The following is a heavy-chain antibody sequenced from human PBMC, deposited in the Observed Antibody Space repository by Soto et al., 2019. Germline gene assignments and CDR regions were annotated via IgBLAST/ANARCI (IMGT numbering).Heavy chain of an antibody. V-gene: IGHV4-39*01. CDR3: ATLSIAPRYFDS. CDR1: GGSISSRSYY. Sequence: SETLSLTCTVSGGSISSRSYYWGWIRQPPGKGLEWIGSIYYSGSAYYNPSLKSRATISGDTPKNQFSLKLSSVTAAETAVYSGATLSIAPRYFDSWGQGTLVTVPS. J-gene: IGHJ4*02. D-gene: IGHD6-6*01. CDR2: IYYSGSA.